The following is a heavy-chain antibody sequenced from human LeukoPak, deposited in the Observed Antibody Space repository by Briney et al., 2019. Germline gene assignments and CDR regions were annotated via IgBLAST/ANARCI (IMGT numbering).Heavy chain of an antibody. CDR2: FDPEDGET. Sequence: GASVNVSCKFSVYTLTELSMHSLRQAPGKGLEWMGGFDPEDGETIYAQKFQGRVTMTEDTSTDTAYMELSSLRSEDTAVYYCATADLRYFEFWGQGTLVTVSS. CDR1: VYTLTELS. D-gene: IGHD3-9*01. J-gene: IGHJ4*02. V-gene: IGHV1-24*01. CDR3: ATADLRYFEF.